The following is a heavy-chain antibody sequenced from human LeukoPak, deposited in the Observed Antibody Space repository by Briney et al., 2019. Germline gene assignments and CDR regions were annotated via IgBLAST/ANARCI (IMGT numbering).Heavy chain of an antibody. D-gene: IGHD6-6*01. CDR1: GYTFTGYY. V-gene: IGHV1-2*02. CDR2: INPNSGGT. Sequence: ASVKVSCKASGYTFTGYYMHWVRQAPGQGLKWMGWINPNSGGTNYAQKFQGRVTMTRDTSISTAYMELSRLRSDDTAVYYCARDTKQLVSLSFDPWGQGTLVTVSS. J-gene: IGHJ5*02. CDR3: ARDTKQLVSLSFDP.